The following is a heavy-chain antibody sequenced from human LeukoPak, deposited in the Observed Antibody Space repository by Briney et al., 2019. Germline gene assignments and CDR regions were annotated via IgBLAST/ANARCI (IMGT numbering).Heavy chain of an antibody. CDR3: ARSALFCSGGGCENDH. V-gene: IGHV3-48*04. D-gene: IGHD2-15*01. Sequence: GGSLRLSCAASGFTVSNYWMNWVRQAPGKGLEWVSYISSSGSTIQYADSVKGRFTISRDNAKNSPYLQMNSLRAEDTAVYYCARSALFCSGGGCENDHWGQGTLVTVSS. J-gene: IGHJ4*02. CDR2: ISSSGSTI. CDR1: GFTVSNYW.